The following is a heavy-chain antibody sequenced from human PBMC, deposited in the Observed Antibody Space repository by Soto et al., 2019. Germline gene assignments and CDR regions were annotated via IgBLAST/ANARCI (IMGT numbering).Heavy chain of an antibody. V-gene: IGHV1-69*12. CDR2: IIPVFGTP. CDR3: ARGDATKIIVTTYYGLDV. CDR1: GGSFSNYG. J-gene: IGHJ6*02. Sequence: QVQVVQSGAEVKKPGSSVKVSCKASGGSFSNYGISWVRQAPGQGLEWMGGIIPVFGTPHYAQKFQDRVTITADESTSTVNMEVSSLTSEDTAVYYCARGDATKIIVTTYYGLDVGGQGTTVTVSS. D-gene: IGHD3-22*01.